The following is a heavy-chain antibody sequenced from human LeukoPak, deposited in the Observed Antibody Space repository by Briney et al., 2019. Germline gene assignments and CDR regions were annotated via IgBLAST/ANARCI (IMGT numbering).Heavy chain of an antibody. CDR2: IYDSGNT. V-gene: IGHV4-59*01. D-gene: IGHD3-10*01. Sequence: PSETLSLTCTVSGPFIKTYYWSWIRQVPGKGLEWIGHIYDSGNTNYNPSLKSRVTILADTSKSQFSLKLNSVTAADTAVYFCATRRGFELSSDLWGQGTRVTVSS. CDR1: GPFIKTYY. CDR3: ATRRGFELSSDL. J-gene: IGHJ5*02.